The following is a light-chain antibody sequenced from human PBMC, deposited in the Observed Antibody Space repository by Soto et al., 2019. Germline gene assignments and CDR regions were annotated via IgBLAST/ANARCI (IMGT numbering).Light chain of an antibody. V-gene: IGLV2-23*01. J-gene: IGLJ1*01. CDR2: EGT. CDR1: NSDVGTHNL. CDR3: CSYALL. Sequence: QSALTQPASVSGSPGQSITISCTGTNSDVGTHNLVSWYQQHPGKAPKLIIYEGTKRPSGVSNRFSGSKSGNTASLTISGLQAEDEADYYCCSYALLFGTGNK.